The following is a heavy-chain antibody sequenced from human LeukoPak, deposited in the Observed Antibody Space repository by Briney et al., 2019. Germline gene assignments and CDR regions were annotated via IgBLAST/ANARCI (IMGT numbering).Heavy chain of an antibody. J-gene: IGHJ6*03. D-gene: IGHD6-13*01. V-gene: IGHV4-59*01. CDR2: IYYSGST. CDR3: ARGRVSSSTWYSTYYYYFYMDV. Sequence: SETLSLTCTVSGGSIRSYYWSWIRQSPGKGLEWIGYIYYSGSTNYNPSLKSRVTISVDTSKNQFSLELSSATAADTAVYFCARGRVSSSTWYSTYYYYFYMDVWGKGTTVTVSS. CDR1: GGSIRSYY.